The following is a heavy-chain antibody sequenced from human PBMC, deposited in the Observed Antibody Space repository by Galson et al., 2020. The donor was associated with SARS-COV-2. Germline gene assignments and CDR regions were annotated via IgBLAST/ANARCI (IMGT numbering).Heavy chain of an antibody. D-gene: IGHD5-12*01. CDR1: GFTFRNYW. CDR2: IKGDGSYT. J-gene: IGHJ4*02. CDR3: ARDHFGYNSLDY. Sequence: GESLKISCAASGFTFRNYWMHWVRQVPGKGLVWVSRIKGDGSYTDYADAVKGRFTISRDNAKNTLYLQMNSLRAEDTAVYYCARDHFGYNSLDYWGQGTLITVSS. V-gene: IGHV3-74*01.